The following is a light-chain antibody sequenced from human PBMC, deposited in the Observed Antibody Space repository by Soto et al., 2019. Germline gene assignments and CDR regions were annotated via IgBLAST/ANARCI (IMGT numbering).Light chain of an antibody. CDR3: QQRSNWPLP. CDR1: QRVSSY. Sequence: EIVLTQSPATLSLSPGERATLSCRASQRVSSYLAWYQQKPGQAPRLLIYDASNSATGIPARFSGSGSGTDFPLTISSLEPEDFAVYYCQQRSNWPLPFGGGTKVELK. CDR2: DAS. V-gene: IGKV3-11*01. J-gene: IGKJ4*01.